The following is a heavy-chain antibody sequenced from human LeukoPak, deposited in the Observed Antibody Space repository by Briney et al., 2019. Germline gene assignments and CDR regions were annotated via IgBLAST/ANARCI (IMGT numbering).Heavy chain of an antibody. CDR1: GYTFTSYG. Sequence: ASVKVSCKASGYTFTSYGITWVRQAPGQGLERMGWISVDNGDTNYAQKVQGRVTLSTETSTSTAYMELRSLRSNDTAVYYCASNTGSDSSGYTYWGQGPLVTVSS. D-gene: IGHD3-22*01. CDR2: ISVDNGDT. CDR3: ASNTGSDSSGYTY. J-gene: IGHJ4*02. V-gene: IGHV1-18*01.